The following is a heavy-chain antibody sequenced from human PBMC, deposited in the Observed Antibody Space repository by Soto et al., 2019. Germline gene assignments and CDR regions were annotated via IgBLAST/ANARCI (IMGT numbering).Heavy chain of an antibody. V-gene: IGHV1-2*02. Sequence: QVQLVQSGAEVKKPGASVKVSCKASGYTFTGYYMHWVRQAPGQGLEWMGWINPNSGGTNYAQKCQGKVHKDRDTSISTAYMELSRLRSDDTAVYYCARDGSYYDFWSGRIWNWFDPWGQGTLVTVSS. CDR1: GYTFTGYY. CDR2: INPNSGGT. CDR3: ARDGSYYDFWSGRIWNWFDP. D-gene: IGHD3-3*01. J-gene: IGHJ5*02.